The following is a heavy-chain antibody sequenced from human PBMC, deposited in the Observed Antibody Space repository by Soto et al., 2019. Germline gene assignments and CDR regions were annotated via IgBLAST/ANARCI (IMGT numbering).Heavy chain of an antibody. CDR3: ARAGDEYGSGTYFDY. CDR1: GYTFTSYA. V-gene: IGHV1-3*01. Sequence: ASVKVSCKASGYTFTSYAMHWVRQAPGQRLEWMGWINAGNGNTKYSQKFQGRVTITRDTSASTAYMELSSLRSEDTAVYYCARAGDEYGSGTYFDYWGKGTLVTVSS. CDR2: INAGNGNT. J-gene: IGHJ4*02. D-gene: IGHD3-10*01.